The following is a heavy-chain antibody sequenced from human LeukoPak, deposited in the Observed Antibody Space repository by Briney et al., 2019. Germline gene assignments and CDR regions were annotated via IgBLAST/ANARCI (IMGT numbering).Heavy chain of an antibody. J-gene: IGHJ4*02. CDR1: GFTFSSYG. CDR3: AKGLDSSSWYALKY. V-gene: IGHV3-30*18. D-gene: IGHD6-13*01. CDR2: ISYDGSNK. Sequence: PGGSLRLSCAASGFTFSSYGMHWVRQAPGKGLEWVAVISYDGSNKYYADSVKGRFTISRDNSKNTLYLQMNSLRAEDTAVYYCAKGLDSSSWYALKYWGQGTLVTVSS.